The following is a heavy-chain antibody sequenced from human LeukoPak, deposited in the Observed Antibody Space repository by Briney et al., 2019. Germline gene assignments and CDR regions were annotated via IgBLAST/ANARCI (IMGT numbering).Heavy chain of an antibody. V-gene: IGHV1-46*01. CDR3: ARGLRGIAAAASWFDP. CDR2: INPSGGST. D-gene: IGHD6-13*01. CDR1: GGTFSSYA. J-gene: IGHJ5*02. Sequence: GASVKVSCKASGGTFSSYAISWVRQAPGQGLEWMGIINPSGGSTSYAQKFQGRVTMTRDTSTSTVYMELSSLRSEDTAVYYCARGLRGIAAAASWFDPWGQGTLVTVSS.